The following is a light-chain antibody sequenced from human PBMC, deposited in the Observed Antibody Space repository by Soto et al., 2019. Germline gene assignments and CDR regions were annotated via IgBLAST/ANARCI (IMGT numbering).Light chain of an antibody. CDR2: KAS. CDR3: QQYNVYPLT. J-gene: IGKJ4*01. CDR1: QSISSW. Sequence: DIQMTQSPSTLSASVGDRVTITCRASQSISSWLAWYQQKPGKAPKLLIYKASSLESGFPSRFSGSGSGTEFTLTISSLQPDDFATYFCQQYNVYPLTFGGGTKVEIK. V-gene: IGKV1-5*03.